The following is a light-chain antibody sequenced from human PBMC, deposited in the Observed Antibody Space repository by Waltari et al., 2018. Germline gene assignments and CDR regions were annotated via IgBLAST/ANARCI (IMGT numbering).Light chain of an antibody. CDR2: DAS. Sequence: EIVLTQSPATLSLSPGERATLSCRASQSVSSFLAWYQQKRGQAPRLLSYDASTRATGIPARFSGSGSGTDFTLTISSLEPEDFAVYYCQQRKTWPITFGQGTRLEIK. CDR3: QQRKTWPIT. CDR1: QSVSSF. V-gene: IGKV3-11*01. J-gene: IGKJ5*01.